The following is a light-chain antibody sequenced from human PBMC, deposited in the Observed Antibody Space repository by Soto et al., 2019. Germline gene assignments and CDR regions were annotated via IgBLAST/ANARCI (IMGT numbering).Light chain of an antibody. CDR1: QSVGSNY. V-gene: IGKV3-20*01. CDR3: QHYGTTVYT. Sequence: DIVLTQSPGTLSLSPGERATLSCRASQSVGSNYVAWYQQKPGQAPRLLIYAAFSRATGIPDRFSGSGSGTDFTLTITRLEPEDFAVYYCQHYGTTVYTFGQGTKLETK. CDR2: AAF. J-gene: IGKJ2*01.